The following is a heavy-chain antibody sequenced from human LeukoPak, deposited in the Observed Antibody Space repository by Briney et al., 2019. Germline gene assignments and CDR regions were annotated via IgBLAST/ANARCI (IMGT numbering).Heavy chain of an antibody. J-gene: IGHJ5*02. CDR1: GFTFSSNW. CDR3: ARDPPSYYDFWSGSDP. D-gene: IGHD3-3*01. V-gene: IGHV3-74*01. CDR2: INPSGSFT. Sequence: GGSLRLSCAASGFTFSSNWMHWVRQVPGKGLVWVSLINPSGSFTTYADSVKGRFTISRDNAKNSLYLQMNSLRAEDTAVYYCARDPPSYYDFWSGSDPWGQGTLVTVSS.